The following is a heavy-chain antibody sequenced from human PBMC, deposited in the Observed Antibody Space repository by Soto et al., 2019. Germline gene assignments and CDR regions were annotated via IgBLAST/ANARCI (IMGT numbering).Heavy chain of an antibody. CDR1: GGSISSSSYY. CDR3: ARQHCSSTSCFIASYYYYYYYMDV. J-gene: IGHJ6*03. V-gene: IGHV4-39*01. D-gene: IGHD2-2*01. Sequence: SETLSLTCTVSGGSISSSSYYWGWIRQPPGKGLEWIGSIYYSGSTYYNPSLKSRVTISVDTSKNQFSLKLSSVTAADTAVYYCARQHCSSTSCFIASYYYYYYYMDVWGKGTTVTVSS. CDR2: IYYSGST.